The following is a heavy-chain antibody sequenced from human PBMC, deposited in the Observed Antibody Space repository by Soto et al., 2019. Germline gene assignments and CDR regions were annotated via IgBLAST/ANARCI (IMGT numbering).Heavy chain of an antibody. CDR3: ARGRDGYNLNY. Sequence: NPSETLSLTCTVSGGSISSYYWSWIRQPPGKGLEWIGYIYYSGSTNYNPSLKSRVTISVDTSKNQFSLKLSSVTAADTAVYYCARGRDGYNLNYWGQGTLVTVSS. CDR1: GGSISSYY. J-gene: IGHJ4*02. CDR2: IYYSGST. D-gene: IGHD5-12*01. V-gene: IGHV4-59*01.